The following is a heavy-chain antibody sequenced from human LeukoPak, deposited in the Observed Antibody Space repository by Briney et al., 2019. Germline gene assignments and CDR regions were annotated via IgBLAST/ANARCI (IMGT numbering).Heavy chain of an antibody. CDR3: AKGMGSSGWSDAFDI. D-gene: IGHD6-19*01. CDR2: ISSSGSTI. V-gene: IGHV3-11*01. J-gene: IGHJ3*02. Sequence: GGSLRLSCAASGFTFSDYYMSWLRQAPGKGVEGVSYISSSGSTIYYADSVKGRFTISRDNAKNALYLQMNSLRAEDTAVYYCAKGMGSSGWSDAFDIWGQGTMVTVSS. CDR1: GFTFSDYY.